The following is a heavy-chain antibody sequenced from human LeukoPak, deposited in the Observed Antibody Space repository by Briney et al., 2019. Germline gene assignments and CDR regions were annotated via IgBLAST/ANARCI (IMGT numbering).Heavy chain of an antibody. CDR1: GYSFPSDW. CDR2: IYPDDSDT. V-gene: IGHV5-51*01. CDR3: ARLPYCSGGRCPPVYFDS. Sequence: GESLKISCKGSGYSFPSDWIAWVRQMPGKGLEWMGIIYPDDSDTRYSPSFQGQVTISADKSISTAYLQWSSLKASDTAMYYCARLPYCSGGRCPPVYFDSWGQGTLVTVSS. J-gene: IGHJ4*02. D-gene: IGHD2-15*01.